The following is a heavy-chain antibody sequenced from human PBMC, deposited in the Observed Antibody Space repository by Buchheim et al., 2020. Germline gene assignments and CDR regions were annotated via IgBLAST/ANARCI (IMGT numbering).Heavy chain of an antibody. CDR1: GDSISTSSSY. Sequence: QVQLQESGPGLVKPSQTLSLTCTVSGDSISTSSSYWSWIRQPAGQGLEWIGRIYSNGNTTYNPSLKSRVTITLDTSKNQFSLKLSSVTAADTARYYCARATGSSYFNAMDVWGQGTT. CDR3: ARATGSSYFNAMDV. CDR2: IYSNGNT. D-gene: IGHD4-17*01. V-gene: IGHV4-61*02. J-gene: IGHJ6*02.